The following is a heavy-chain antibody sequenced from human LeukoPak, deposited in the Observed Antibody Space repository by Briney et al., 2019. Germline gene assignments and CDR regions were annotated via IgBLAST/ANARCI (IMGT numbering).Heavy chain of an antibody. D-gene: IGHD4-17*01. J-gene: IGHJ2*01. CDR1: GFTFSSYG. Sequence: RGSLRLSCAASGFTFSSYGMHXXRQAPGKGXXXXXXIRYDXXNKYYADSXXXRFTISRDNSKNTLYLQMNSLRAEDTAVYYCAKGGNYGDYDWYFDLWGRGTLVTVSS. CDR3: AKGGNYGDYDWYFDL. V-gene: IGHV3-30*02. CDR2: IRYDXXNK.